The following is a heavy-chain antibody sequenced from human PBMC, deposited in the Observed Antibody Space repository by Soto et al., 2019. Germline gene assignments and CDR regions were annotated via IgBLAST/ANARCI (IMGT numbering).Heavy chain of an antibody. J-gene: IGHJ3*02. V-gene: IGHV4-59*01. CDR1: GGSISSYY. Sequence: SETLSLTCTVSGGSISSYYWSWIRQPPGKGLEWIGYIYYSGSTNYNSSLESRLTISVDTSKNLFSLRLSSVTAADTAVYYCAGADSGNYYHGFQMWGQGKMVTVSS. CDR3: AGADSGNYYHGFQM. CDR2: IYYSGST. D-gene: IGHD1-26*01.